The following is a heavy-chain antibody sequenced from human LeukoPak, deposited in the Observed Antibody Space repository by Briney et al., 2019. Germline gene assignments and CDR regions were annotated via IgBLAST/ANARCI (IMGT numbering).Heavy chain of an antibody. CDR3: ASPQGVRYYDYVWGSYRPDYFDY. CDR2: IIPILGIA. J-gene: IGHJ4*02. CDR1: GGTFSRYA. D-gene: IGHD3-16*02. Sequence: SVKVSCKASGGTFSRYAISWVRQAPGQGLEWMGRIIPILGIANYAQKFQGRVTITADKSTSTAYMELSSLRSEDTAVYYCASPQGVRYYDYVWGSYRPDYFDYWGPGTLVTVSS. V-gene: IGHV1-69*04.